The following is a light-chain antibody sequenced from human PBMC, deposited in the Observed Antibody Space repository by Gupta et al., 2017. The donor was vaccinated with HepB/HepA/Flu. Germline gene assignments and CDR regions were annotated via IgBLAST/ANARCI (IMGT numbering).Light chain of an antibody. CDR1: QNIRTH. V-gene: IGKV1-39*01. Sequence: DIQMTQSPSSLSASVGDRVTITCWASQNIRTHLNWYQQKPGKAPKLLIHSANSLKSGVPSRFSGGGSGTDFTLTINNLQPEDFATYYCQQTYSLRSFGQGTKVEMK. J-gene: IGKJ1*01. CDR2: SAN. CDR3: QQTYSLRS.